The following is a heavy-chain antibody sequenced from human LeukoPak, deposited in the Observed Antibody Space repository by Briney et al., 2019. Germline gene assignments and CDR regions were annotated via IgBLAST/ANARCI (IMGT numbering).Heavy chain of an antibody. J-gene: IGHJ3*02. CDR3: ARDFSPMRADSTGGNVWFDAFDI. Sequence: GGSLRLSCAASGFTFSNQWMTWVRQAPGKGLEWVANIKQDGSKEHYVDSVKGRFTISRDSAKNSVYLQMNSLRAEDTAVYYCARDFSPMRADSTGGNVWFDAFDIWGQGTMVTVSS. CDR2: IKQDGSKE. D-gene: IGHD3-16*01. V-gene: IGHV3-7*01. CDR1: GFTFSNQW.